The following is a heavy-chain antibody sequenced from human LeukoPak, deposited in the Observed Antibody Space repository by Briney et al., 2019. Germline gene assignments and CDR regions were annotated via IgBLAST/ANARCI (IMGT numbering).Heavy chain of an antibody. Sequence: SGPTLVKPTQTLRLTCAFSGFSLNTSGMCVSWIRQPPGKALGWLARCDWDGDKFYSTSLETGLTISKDTSRNQVVLTMTNMDPVDTATYFCARFRGATGTTDSWGQGTLVTVSS. J-gene: IGHJ4*02. CDR1: GFSLNTSGMC. CDR3: ARFRGATGTTDS. V-gene: IGHV2-70*17. CDR2: CDWDGDK. D-gene: IGHD1-7*01.